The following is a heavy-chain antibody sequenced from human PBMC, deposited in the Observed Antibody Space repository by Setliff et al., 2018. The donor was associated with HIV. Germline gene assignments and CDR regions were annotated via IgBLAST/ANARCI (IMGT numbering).Heavy chain of an antibody. CDR2: ITPNSGGT. J-gene: IGHJ5*02. CDR3: AREIQIAVAAVGWFDP. CDR1: GYTLTDFY. V-gene: IGHV1-2*02. Sequence: ASVKVSCKASGYTLTDFYIHWVRQAPGQGLEWMGWITPNSGGTEYAGKFQGRVTITADKSTSTAYLELNSLRSEDSAIYYCAREIQIAVAAVGWFDPWGQGTLVTVSS. D-gene: IGHD6-13*01.